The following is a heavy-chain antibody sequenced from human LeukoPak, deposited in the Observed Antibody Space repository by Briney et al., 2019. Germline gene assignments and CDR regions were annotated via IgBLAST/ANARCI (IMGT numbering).Heavy chain of an antibody. CDR1: GGSFSGYY. J-gene: IGHJ4*02. D-gene: IGHD5-24*01. CDR2: INHCGST. Sequence: SETLSLTCGVYGGSFSGYYWSWIRQPPGKGLELIGEINHCGSTNYTPSLKSRVTISVDTSKNQFSLKLSSVTAADTAVYYCARGGGLGRRDGNNDYWGQGTLVTVSS. V-gene: IGHV4-34*01. CDR3: ARGGGLGRRDGNNDY.